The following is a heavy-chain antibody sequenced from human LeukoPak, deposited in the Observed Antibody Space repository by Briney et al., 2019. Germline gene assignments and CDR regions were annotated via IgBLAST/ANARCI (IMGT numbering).Heavy chain of an antibody. V-gene: IGHV3-23*01. CDR3: AKLIAAAGTFDY. Sequence: PGGSLRLSCAASGFTFSSYAMSWVHQAPGKGLEWVSAISGSGGSTYYADSVKGRFTISRDNSKNTLYLQMNSLRAEDTAVYYCAKLIAAAGTFDYWGQGTLVTVSS. D-gene: IGHD6-13*01. CDR2: ISGSGGST. J-gene: IGHJ4*02. CDR1: GFTFSSYA.